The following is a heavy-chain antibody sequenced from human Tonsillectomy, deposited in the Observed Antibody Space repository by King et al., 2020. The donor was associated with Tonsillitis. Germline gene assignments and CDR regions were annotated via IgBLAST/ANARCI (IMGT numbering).Heavy chain of an antibody. CDR2: IYPGDSDT. Sequence: QLVQSGAEVKKPGESLKISCKGSGYSFTSYWIAWVRQMPGKGLEWMGLIYPGDSDTRYSPSFQGQGIISADKSISTAYLQWSSLKASDTAMYYCARRAKGYCTNGVCSMDYFDRWGRGTLVTVSS. CDR1: GYSFTSYW. CDR3: ARRAKGYCTNGVCSMDYFDR. V-gene: IGHV5-51*01. J-gene: IGHJ2*01. D-gene: IGHD2-8*01.